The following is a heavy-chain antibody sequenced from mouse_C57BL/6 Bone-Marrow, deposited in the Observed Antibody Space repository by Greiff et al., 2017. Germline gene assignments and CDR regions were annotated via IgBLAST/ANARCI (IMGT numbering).Heavy chain of an antibody. Sequence: QVQLQQSGAELARPGASVKLSCKASGYTFTSYGISWVKQRTGQGLEWIGEIYPRSGNTYYNEKFKGKATLTADKSSSTAYMELRSLTSEDSAVYFCAREGDVGVAYWGQGTLVTVSA. J-gene: IGHJ3*01. CDR1: GYTFTSYG. D-gene: IGHD3-3*01. CDR2: IYPRSGNT. V-gene: IGHV1-81*01. CDR3: AREGDVGVAY.